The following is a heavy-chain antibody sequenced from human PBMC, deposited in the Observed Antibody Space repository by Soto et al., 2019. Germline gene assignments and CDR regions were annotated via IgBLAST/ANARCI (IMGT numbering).Heavy chain of an antibody. CDR2: IIPIFGTA. CDR3: ARRQYDFWSGYYDHYYYGMDV. CDR1: GGTFSSYA. D-gene: IGHD3-3*01. J-gene: IGHJ6*02. V-gene: IGHV1-69*12. Sequence: QVQLVQSGAEVKKPGSSVKVSCKASGGTFSSYAISWVRQAPGQGLEWMGGIIPIFGTANYAQKFQGRVTITADESTSTAYMELRSLRSEDTAVYYCARRQYDFWSGYYDHYYYGMDVWGQGTTVTVSS.